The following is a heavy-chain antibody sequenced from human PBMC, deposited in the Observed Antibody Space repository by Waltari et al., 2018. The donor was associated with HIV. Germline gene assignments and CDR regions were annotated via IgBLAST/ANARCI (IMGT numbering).Heavy chain of an antibody. J-gene: IGHJ4*02. Sequence: QVQLQESGPGLVKPSETLSLTCTVSGGPISGSYWSWLRQPPGKGLQWIGYVYYTGSTNYDPSRKSRVTISVDTSKNQFSLKMSSVTAADTAVYYCARVRASSGWSPLGYWGQGILVTVSS. CDR3: ARVRASSGWSPLGY. CDR1: GGPISGSY. D-gene: IGHD6-19*01. CDR2: VYYTGST. V-gene: IGHV4-59*01.